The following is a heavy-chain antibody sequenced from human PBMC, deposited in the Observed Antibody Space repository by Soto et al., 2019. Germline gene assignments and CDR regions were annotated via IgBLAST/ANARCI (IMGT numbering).Heavy chain of an antibody. Sequence: RASVKVSCKVSGYTLTELSMHWVRQAPGKGIEWVGGFDPEDGETIYAQKCQGRVTVTDDKSTDTGYMELSSLRSEDTAVYYCATSPYGAALGYWGQGTLVTVSS. D-gene: IGHD4-17*01. V-gene: IGHV1-24*01. CDR3: ATSPYGAALGY. J-gene: IGHJ4*02. CDR1: GYTLTELS. CDR2: FDPEDGET.